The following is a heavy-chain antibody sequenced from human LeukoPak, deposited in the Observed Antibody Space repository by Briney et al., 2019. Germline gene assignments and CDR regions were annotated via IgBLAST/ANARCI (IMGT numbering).Heavy chain of an antibody. CDR1: GFTFSSYG. CDR3: ARDECSGGGCYSSGFDAFDI. J-gene: IGHJ3*02. Sequence: GGSLRLSCAASGFTFSSYGMYWVRQAPGKGLEWVAVILYDGRNKYYADSVKGRFTISRDNSKNTLSLQMNSLRAEDTAVYYCARDECSGGGCYSSGFDAFDIWGQGTMVTVSS. CDR2: ILYDGRNK. D-gene: IGHD2-15*01. V-gene: IGHV3-33*01.